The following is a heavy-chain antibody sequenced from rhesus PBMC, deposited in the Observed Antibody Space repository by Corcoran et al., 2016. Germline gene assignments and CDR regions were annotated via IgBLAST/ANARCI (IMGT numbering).Heavy chain of an antibody. CDR3: ARDLTYSSGWYGFDY. Sequence: QLQLQESGPGLVKPSETLSVTCAVSGGSISSSYWSWIRQAPGKGLEWIRYIYGSGSSTNYNPSLKSRVPRSVDTSKNQLSLKLSSVTTADTAVYYCARDLTYSSGWYGFDYWGQGVLVTVSS. J-gene: IGHJ4*01. CDR1: GGSISSSY. D-gene: IGHD6-31*01. CDR2: IYGSGSST. V-gene: IGHV4-169*02.